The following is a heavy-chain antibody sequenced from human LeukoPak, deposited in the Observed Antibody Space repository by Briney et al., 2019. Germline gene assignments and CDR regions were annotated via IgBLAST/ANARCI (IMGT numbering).Heavy chain of an antibody. CDR1: GGSIRSSYYY. V-gene: IGHV4-39*01. J-gene: IGHJ4*02. Sequence: SETLSLTCTVSGGSIRSSYYYWGWIRQPPGKGLEWIGSIYDSGSTYYNPSLKSRVTISVDTSKNQFSLKLNSVTAADTAVYYCASDYQGRPFDYWGQGTLVTVSS. CDR2: IYDSGST. D-gene: IGHD5-12*01. CDR3: ASDYQGRPFDY.